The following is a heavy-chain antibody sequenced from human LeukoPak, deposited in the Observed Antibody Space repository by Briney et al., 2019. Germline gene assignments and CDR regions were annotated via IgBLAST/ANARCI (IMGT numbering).Heavy chain of an antibody. V-gene: IGHV3-11*01. CDR1: GFTFSDYY. D-gene: IGHD1-26*01. J-gene: IGHJ4*02. Sequence: GGSLRLSCAASGFTFSDYYMSWIRQAPGKGLEWVSFLSSSGDTIYYADSVRGRFTISRDNAKNSLYLQMNSLRAEDTAVYYCARVGGSYYFDYWGQGTLVTVSS. CDR2: LSSSGDTI. CDR3: ARVGGSYYFDY.